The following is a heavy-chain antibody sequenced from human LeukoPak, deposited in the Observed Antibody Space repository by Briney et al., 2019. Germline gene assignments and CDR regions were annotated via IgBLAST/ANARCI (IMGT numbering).Heavy chain of an antibody. Sequence: ASVKVSCKASGGTFSSYAISWVRQAPGQGLEWMGRIIPIFGTANYAQKFQGRVTITTDESTSTAYMELSSLRSEDTAVYYCARGRGYCSSTSCYTYWFDPWGQGTLVTVSS. CDR3: ARGRGYCSSTSCYTYWFDP. CDR1: GGTFSSYA. CDR2: IIPIFGTA. J-gene: IGHJ5*02. V-gene: IGHV1-69*05. D-gene: IGHD2-2*02.